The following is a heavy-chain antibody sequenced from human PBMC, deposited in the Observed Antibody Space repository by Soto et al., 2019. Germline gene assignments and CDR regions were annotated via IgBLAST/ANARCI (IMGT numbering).Heavy chain of an antibody. D-gene: IGHD2-2*01. CDR3: ARGDASGY. Sequence: GGSLRLSCVASGFTFSSYDMNWVRQAPGKGLQWVSYIDISGSAIYYADSVKGRFTISRDNAKNSLYLQMNSLRAEDTALYYCARGDASGYWGQGTLVTVSS. V-gene: IGHV3-48*03. CDR1: GFTFSSYD. J-gene: IGHJ4*02. CDR2: IDISGSAI.